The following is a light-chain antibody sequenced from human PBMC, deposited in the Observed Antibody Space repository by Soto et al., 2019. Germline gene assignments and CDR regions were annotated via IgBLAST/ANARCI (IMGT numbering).Light chain of an antibody. CDR2: GAS. CDR3: QQYGGSPIT. Sequence: IVLTQSPGTLSLSPGERVTLSCRASQSVTTRLAWYQHKPGQAPTLLMSGASNRASGVPVRFSSSGSGTDFTLTITRLEAEDFALYYCQQYGGSPITFGLGTRLEIK. J-gene: IGKJ5*01. CDR1: QSVTTR. V-gene: IGKV3-20*01.